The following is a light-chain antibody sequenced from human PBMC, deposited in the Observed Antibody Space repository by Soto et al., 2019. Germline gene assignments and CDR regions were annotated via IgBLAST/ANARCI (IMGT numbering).Light chain of an antibody. V-gene: IGKV3-20*01. CDR1: QSVASNF. CDR3: QQYGSSPKT. CDR2: GAS. J-gene: IGKJ1*01. Sequence: EIVLTQSPDTLSLSPGERASLSCRASQSVASNFLAWYQQKPGQAPRILIYGASSRATGIPDRFSGSGSGTDFTLTISRLEPEDFAVYYCQQYGSSPKTFGQGTKVEI.